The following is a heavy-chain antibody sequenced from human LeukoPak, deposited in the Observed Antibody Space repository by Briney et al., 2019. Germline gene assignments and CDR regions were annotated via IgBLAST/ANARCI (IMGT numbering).Heavy chain of an antibody. CDR2: IREDGTEK. D-gene: IGHD3-22*01. CDR3: ARDLVSMMVVDGFDI. Sequence: GGSLRLSCTASGFTFRSYWMTWVRQAPGKGLEWVANIREDGTEKYYVDSVEGRFIISRDNARNSVYLQMTSLRVEDTAVYYCARDLVSMMVVDGFDIWGQGTSVSVSS. J-gene: IGHJ3*02. V-gene: IGHV3-7*01. CDR1: GFTFRSYW.